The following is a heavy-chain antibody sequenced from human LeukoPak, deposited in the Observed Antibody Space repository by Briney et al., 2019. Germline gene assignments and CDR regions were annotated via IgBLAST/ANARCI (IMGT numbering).Heavy chain of an antibody. CDR3: ARGGITMVRVDAFDI. V-gene: IGHV3-66*01. Sequence: GGSLRLSCAASGFTFSNAWMSWVRQAPGKGLEWVSVIYSGGSTYYADSVKGRFTISRDNSKNTLYLQMNSLRAEDTAVYYCARGGITMVRVDAFDIWGQGTMVTVSS. J-gene: IGHJ3*02. D-gene: IGHD3-10*01. CDR1: GFTFSNAW. CDR2: IYSGGST.